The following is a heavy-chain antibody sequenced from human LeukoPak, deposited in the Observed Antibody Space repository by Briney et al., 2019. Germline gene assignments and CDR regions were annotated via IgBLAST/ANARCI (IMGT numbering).Heavy chain of an antibody. CDR1: GFTFSSYA. J-gene: IGHJ4*02. CDR3: ARGLEMATNGEGDY. D-gene: IGHD5-24*01. Sequence: GGSLRLSCAASGFTFSSYAMHWVRQAPGKGLEWVAVISYDGSNKYYADSVKGRFTISRDNSKNTLYLQMNSLRAEDTAVYYCARGLEMATNGEGDYWGQGTLVTVSS. CDR2: ISYDGSNK. V-gene: IGHV3-30-3*01.